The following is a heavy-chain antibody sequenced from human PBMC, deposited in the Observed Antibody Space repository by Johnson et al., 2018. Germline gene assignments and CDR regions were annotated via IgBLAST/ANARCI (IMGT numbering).Heavy chain of an antibody. Sequence: QVQLQESGPGLVKPSETRSLTCTVSGGSISSYYWSWIRQPPGKRLEWMGYIYYSGSTTYNPSLKSRVTISVDTSKNQFSLKLSSVTAADPAVYYCARGMVQGVGVTPLEYWGQGTPVTVSS. D-gene: IGHD1-26*01. J-gene: IGHJ4*02. V-gene: IGHV4-59*12. CDR2: IYYSGST. CDR3: ARGMVQGVGVTPLEY. CDR1: GGSISSYY.